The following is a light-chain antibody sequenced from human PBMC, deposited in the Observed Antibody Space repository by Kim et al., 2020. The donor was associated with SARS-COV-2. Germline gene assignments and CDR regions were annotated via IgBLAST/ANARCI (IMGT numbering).Light chain of an antibody. CDR1: QGISSY. J-gene: IGKJ1*01. V-gene: IGKV1-8*01. CDR3: QQYYSYPWT. CDR2: AAS. Sequence: PSTGYRVTSTCRAIQGISSYLAWYQQKPGKAPKLLIYAASTLQSGVPSRFSGSGSGTDFTLTISCLQSEDFATYYCQQYYSYPWTFGQGTKVDIK.